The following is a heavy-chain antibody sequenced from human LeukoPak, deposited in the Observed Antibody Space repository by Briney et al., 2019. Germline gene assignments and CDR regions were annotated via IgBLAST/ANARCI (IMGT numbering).Heavy chain of an antibody. CDR1: GFTFSSYA. V-gene: IGHV3-23*01. Sequence: GGSLRLSCAASGFTFSSYAMSWVRQAPGKGLEWVSAISGSGGSTYYADSVKGRFTISRDNSKNTLYLQVSSLRAEDTAVYFCVRGYSFGPYGMDVWGQGTTVTVSS. CDR2: ISGSGGST. J-gene: IGHJ6*02. D-gene: IGHD2-15*01. CDR3: VRGYSFGPYGMDV.